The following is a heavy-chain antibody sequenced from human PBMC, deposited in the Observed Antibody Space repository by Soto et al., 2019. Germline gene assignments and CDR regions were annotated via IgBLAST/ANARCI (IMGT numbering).Heavy chain of an antibody. D-gene: IGHD2-8*01. CDR1: GFTFSSYG. V-gene: IGHV3-30*18. Sequence: QVQLVESGGGVVQPGRSLRLSCAASGFTFSSYGMHWVRQAPGKGLEWVAVISYDGSNKYYADSVKGRFTISRDNSKNTLYLQMNRLRAEDTAVYYCAKDRRGYSYDCTNGVCYEGEPFDYWGQGTLVTVSS. CDR3: AKDRRGYSYDCTNGVCYEGEPFDY. CDR2: ISYDGSNK. J-gene: IGHJ4*02.